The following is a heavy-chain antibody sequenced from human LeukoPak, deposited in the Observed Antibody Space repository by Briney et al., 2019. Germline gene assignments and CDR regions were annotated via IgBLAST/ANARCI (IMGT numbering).Heavy chain of an antibody. CDR2: IYYSGST. J-gene: IGHJ4*02. CDR3: ARPYSSGWIYFDY. Sequence: AATLSLTCTVSGGSISSSSYYWGWIRQPPGKGLEWIRSIYYSGSTYYNPSLKRRVTISVDTSKNQFSLKLSSVTAADTAVYYCARPYSSGWIYFDYWGQGTLVTVSA. CDR1: GGSISSSSYY. D-gene: IGHD6-19*01. V-gene: IGHV4-39*01.